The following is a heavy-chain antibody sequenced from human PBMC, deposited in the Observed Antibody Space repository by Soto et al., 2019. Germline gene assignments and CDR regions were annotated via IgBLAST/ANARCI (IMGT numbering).Heavy chain of an antibody. Sequence: SLRLSCAASGFTFSSYGMHWVRQAPGKGLEWVAVIWYDGSNKYYADSVKGRFTISRDNSKNTLYLQMNSLRAEDTAVYYCASDYDILTGYSWERFDYWGQGTLVTVSS. J-gene: IGHJ4*02. CDR3: ASDYDILTGYSWERFDY. D-gene: IGHD3-9*01. CDR2: IWYDGSNK. V-gene: IGHV3-33*01. CDR1: GFTFSSYG.